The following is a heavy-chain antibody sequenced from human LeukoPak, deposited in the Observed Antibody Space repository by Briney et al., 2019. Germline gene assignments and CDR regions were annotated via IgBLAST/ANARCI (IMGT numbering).Heavy chain of an antibody. D-gene: IGHD2-15*01. Sequence: ASVKVSCKASGYTFTSYGISWVRQAPGQGLEWMGRINPNSGGTNYAQKFQGRVTMTRDTSISTAYMELSRLRSDDTAVYYCARERAGLPIDYWGQGTLVTVSS. J-gene: IGHJ4*02. CDR1: GYTFTSYG. V-gene: IGHV1-2*06. CDR3: ARERAGLPIDY. CDR2: INPNSGGT.